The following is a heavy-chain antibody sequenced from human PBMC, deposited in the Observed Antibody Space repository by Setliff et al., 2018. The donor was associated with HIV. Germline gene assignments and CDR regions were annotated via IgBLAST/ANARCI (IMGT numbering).Heavy chain of an antibody. D-gene: IGHD5-18*01. CDR2: IYKSETT. CDR1: GGSITSYH. CDR3: GRLSETAMASFDS. V-gene: IGHV4-4*08. Sequence: SETLSLTCSVSGGSITSYHWSWIRQSPGKGLEWIGYIYKSETTNYKSSLKSRVTISADPSKNQFSLKVTSVTAADTAVYYCGRLSETAMASFDSWGQGTLVTVS. J-gene: IGHJ4*02.